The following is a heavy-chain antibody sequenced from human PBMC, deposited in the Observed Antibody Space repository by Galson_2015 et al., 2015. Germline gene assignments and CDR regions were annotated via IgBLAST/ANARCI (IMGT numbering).Heavy chain of an antibody. J-gene: IGHJ4*02. V-gene: IGHV3-23*01. D-gene: IGHD2-15*01. Sequence: YAESVKGRFTISRDNSKNTLYLQMNSLRVEDTAVYYCAREGFCSGGTCYFYDYWGQGTLVTVSS. CDR3: AREGFCSGGTCYFYDY.